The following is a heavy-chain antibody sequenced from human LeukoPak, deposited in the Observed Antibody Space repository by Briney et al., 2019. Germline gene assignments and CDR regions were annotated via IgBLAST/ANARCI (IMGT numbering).Heavy chain of an antibody. CDR2: ISSDGSNI. Sequence: GGSLRLSCAASGLIFSDYYMSWLRQTPGKGLEWVSSISSDGSNIYYAVSVKGRFTISRDNAKTSLYLQMNSLRAEDTAVYYCARATSRERYSSGWYAPEETENYFDYWGQGTLVTVSS. V-gene: IGHV3-11*04. CDR3: ARATSRERYSSGWYAPEETENYFDY. CDR1: GLIFSDYY. J-gene: IGHJ4*02. D-gene: IGHD6-19*01.